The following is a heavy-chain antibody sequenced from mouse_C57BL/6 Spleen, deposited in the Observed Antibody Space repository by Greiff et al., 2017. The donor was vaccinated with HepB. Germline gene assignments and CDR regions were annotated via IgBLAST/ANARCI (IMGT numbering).Heavy chain of an antibody. CDR1: GYTFTSYW. D-gene: IGHD6-5*01. V-gene: IGHV1-52*01. CDR3: ARSYRYYFDD. CDR2: IDPSDSET. J-gene: IGHJ2*01. Sequence: QVQLKQPGAELVRPGSSVKLSCKASGYTFTSYWMHWVKQRPIQGLEWIGNIDPSDSETHYNQKFKDKATLTVDKSSSTAYMQLSSLTSEDSAVYYCARSYRYYFDDWGQGTTLTVSS.